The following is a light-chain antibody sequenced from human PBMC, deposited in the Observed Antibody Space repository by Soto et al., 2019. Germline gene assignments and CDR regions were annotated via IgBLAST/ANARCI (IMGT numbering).Light chain of an antibody. V-gene: IGKV3-11*01. CDR1: QTITTY. Sequence: EIVLTQSPATLSLSPGERATLSCRASQTITTYLAWYQQKPGQPPSLLIYGASNRATGIPARFSGSGSGTDFTLTISNLEPEDFAVYYCQQRSHWPANFGQGTRLEIK. CDR3: QQRSHWPAN. CDR2: GAS. J-gene: IGKJ5*01.